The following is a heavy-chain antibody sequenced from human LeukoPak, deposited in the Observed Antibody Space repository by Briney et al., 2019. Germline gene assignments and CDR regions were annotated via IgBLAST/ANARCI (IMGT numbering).Heavy chain of an antibody. J-gene: IGHJ3*02. CDR2: IYYSGST. CDR3: ARADFWSGGAFDI. V-gene: IGHV4-59*12. CDR1: GGSISSYY. D-gene: IGHD3-3*01. Sequence: SETLSLTCTVSGGSISSYYWSWIRQPPGKGLEWIGYIYYSGSTNYNPSLKSRVTISVDTSKNQFSLKLSSVTAADTAVYYCARADFWSGGAFDIWGQGTMVTVSS.